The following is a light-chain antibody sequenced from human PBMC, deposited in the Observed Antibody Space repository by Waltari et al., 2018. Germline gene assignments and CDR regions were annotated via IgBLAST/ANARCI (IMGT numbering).Light chain of an antibody. J-gene: IGLJ3*02. Sequence: QSVLTQPPSVSAAPGQRVTISCSGSTSNIGNNYLSWYQQLPGTAPKLLIYDNDKRPSGIPDRFSGSKSGTSATLGITGLQTGDEANYYCETWDTSLSAWVFGGGTKLTVL. CDR3: ETWDTSLSAWV. V-gene: IGLV1-51*01. CDR1: TSNIGNNY. CDR2: DND.